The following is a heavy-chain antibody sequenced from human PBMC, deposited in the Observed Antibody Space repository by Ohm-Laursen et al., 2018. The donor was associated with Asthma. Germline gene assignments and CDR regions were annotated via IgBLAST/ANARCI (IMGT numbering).Heavy chain of an antibody. D-gene: IGHD3-10*01. V-gene: IGHV3-13*01. J-gene: IGHJ4*02. CDR3: ARLRYYYDSGSYFGDY. CDR2: IGAAGNT. Sequence: SLRLSCAASGFTSSSHDMNWVRQPTGGGLEWVSVIGAAGNTYYADSVKGRFTISRDNAKNSLYLQMSSLRAGDTAVYYCARLRYYYDSGSYFGDYWGQGTLVTVSS. CDR1: GFTSSSHD.